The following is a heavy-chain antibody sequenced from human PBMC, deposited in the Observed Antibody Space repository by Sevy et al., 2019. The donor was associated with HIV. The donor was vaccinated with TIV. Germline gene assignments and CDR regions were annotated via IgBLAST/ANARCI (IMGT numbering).Heavy chain of an antibody. CDR3: ARVATGTHHNNWFDP. CDR2: IYYSGST. D-gene: IGHD1-1*01. Sequence: SETLSLTCTVSGGSISSGGYYWSWIRQHPGKGLEWIGCIYYSGSTYYNPSLKSRLTISVDRSKNQFSLNLSSVTAADTAVYYCARVATGTHHNNWFDPWGQGTLVTVSS. V-gene: IGHV4-30-4*01. CDR1: GGSISSGGYY. J-gene: IGHJ5*02.